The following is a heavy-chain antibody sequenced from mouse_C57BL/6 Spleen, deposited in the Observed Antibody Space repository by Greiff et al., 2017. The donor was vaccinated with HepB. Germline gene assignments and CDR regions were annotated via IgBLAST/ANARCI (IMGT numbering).Heavy chain of an antibody. CDR1: GFTFTDYY. Sequence: DVKLVESGGGLVQPGGSLSLSCAASGFTFTDYYMSWVRQPPGKALEWLGFIRNKANGYTTEYSASVKGRFTISRDNSQSILYLQMNALRAEDSATYYCARDGSEFAYWGQGTLVTVSA. V-gene: IGHV7-3*01. CDR3: ARDGSEFAY. J-gene: IGHJ3*01. D-gene: IGHD1-1*01. CDR2: IRNKANGYTT.